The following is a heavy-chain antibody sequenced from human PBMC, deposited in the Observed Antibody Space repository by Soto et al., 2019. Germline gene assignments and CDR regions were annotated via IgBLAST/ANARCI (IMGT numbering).Heavy chain of an antibody. J-gene: IGHJ5*02. V-gene: IGHV3-30*18. Sequence: QVQLVESGGGVVQPGRSLRLSCAASGFTFSSYGMHWVRQAPGKGLEWVAVISYDGSNKYYADSVKGRFTISRDNSKNTLYLQMNSLRAEDTAVYYCAKAQRWLVNWFDPWGQGTLVTVSS. CDR3: AKAQRWLVNWFDP. CDR2: ISYDGSNK. D-gene: IGHD6-19*01. CDR1: GFTFSSYG.